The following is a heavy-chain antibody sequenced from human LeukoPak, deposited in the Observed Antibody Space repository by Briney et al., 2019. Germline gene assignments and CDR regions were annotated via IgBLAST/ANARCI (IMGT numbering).Heavy chain of an antibody. D-gene: IGHD6-13*01. V-gene: IGHV1-69*01. J-gene: IGHJ4*02. CDR1: GGTFSSYA. CDR3: ASSRDSWRVFDY. Sequence: SVKVSCKASGGTFSSYAISWVRQAPGQGLEWMGGIIPIFGTANYAQKFQGRVTITADESTSTAYMELSSLRSEDTAVYYCASSRDSWRVFDYWGQGTLVTVSS. CDR2: IIPIFGTA.